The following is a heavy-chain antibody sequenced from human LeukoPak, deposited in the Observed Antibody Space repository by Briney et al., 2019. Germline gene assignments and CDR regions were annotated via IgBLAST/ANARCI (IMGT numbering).Heavy chain of an antibody. D-gene: IGHD3-16*02. Sequence: PSETLSLTCTVSGGSISSSSYYWGWIRQPPGKGLEWIGSIYYSGSTTYNPSLKSRVTISLDMSKNQFSLRLSSVTAADTAVYYCASDYTLRSYRFDYWGQGTLVTVSS. J-gene: IGHJ4*02. V-gene: IGHV4-39*07. CDR3: ASDYTLRSYRFDY. CDR1: GGSISSSSYY. CDR2: IYYSGST.